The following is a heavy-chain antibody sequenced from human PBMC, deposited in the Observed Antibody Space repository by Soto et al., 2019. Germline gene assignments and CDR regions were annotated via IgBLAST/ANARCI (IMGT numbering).Heavy chain of an antibody. CDR1: GGSISSYY. CDR3: ARGLDTYYDFWSGLGSWFDP. Sequence: PSETLSLTCTVSGGSISSYYWSWIRQPPGKGLEWIGYIYYSGSTNYNPSLKSRVTISVDTSKNQFSLKLSSVTAADTAVYYCARGLDTYYDFWSGLGSWFDPWGQGTLVTVSS. J-gene: IGHJ5*02. CDR2: IYYSGST. D-gene: IGHD3-3*01. V-gene: IGHV4-59*01.